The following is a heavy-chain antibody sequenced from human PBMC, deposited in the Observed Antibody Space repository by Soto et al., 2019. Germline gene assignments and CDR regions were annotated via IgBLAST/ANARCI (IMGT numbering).Heavy chain of an antibody. J-gene: IGHJ6*03. D-gene: IGHD6-6*01. CDR1: GGSISSYY. CDR2: IYYSGST. CDR3: ARASILGPYYYYYYMDV. V-gene: IGHV4-59*08. Sequence: SETLSLTCTVSGGSISSYYWSWIRQPPGKGLEWIGYIYYSGSTNYNPSLKSRVTISVDTSKNQFSLKLSSVTAADTAVYYCARASILGPYYYYYYMDVWGKGTTVTVSS.